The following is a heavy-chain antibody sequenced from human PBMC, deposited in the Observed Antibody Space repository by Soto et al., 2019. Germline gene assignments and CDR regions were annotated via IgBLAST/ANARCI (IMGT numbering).Heavy chain of an antibody. Sequence: GSLTLSCASSGXTFSMHLMHWVRQAPGKGLVWVSRINGDGTNIVYADSVKGRFTISRYNAKNMLYLQMNSLRAEDTAVYYWASIPPSAVGATTEVDYWGQGRLVPVSS. J-gene: IGHJ4*02. CDR3: ASIPPSAVGATTEVDY. D-gene: IGHD1-26*01. CDR1: GXTFSMHL. V-gene: IGHV3-74*01. CDR2: INGDGTNI.